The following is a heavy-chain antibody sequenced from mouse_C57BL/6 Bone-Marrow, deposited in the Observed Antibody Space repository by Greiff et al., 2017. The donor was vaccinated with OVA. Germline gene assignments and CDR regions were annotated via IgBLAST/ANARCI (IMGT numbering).Heavy chain of an antibody. J-gene: IGHJ3*01. CDR3: ASAVFAY. V-gene: IGHV1-50*01. CDR2: IDPSDSYT. CDR1: GYTFTSYW. Sequence: QVQLKQPGAELVKPGASVKLSCKASGYTFTSYWMQWVKQRPGQGLEWIGEIDPSDSYTKYNQKFKGKATLTVDTSSSTAYMQLSSLTSEDSAVYYCASAVFAYWGQGTLVTVSA.